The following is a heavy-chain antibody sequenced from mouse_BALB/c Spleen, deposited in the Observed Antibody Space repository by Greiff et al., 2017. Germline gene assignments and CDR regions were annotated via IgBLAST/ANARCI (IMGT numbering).Heavy chain of an antibody. CDR2: INPSSGYT. CDR3: ASTEVIGYYGTY. V-gene: IGHV1-4*02. J-gene: IGHJ3*01. CDR1: GYTFTSYT. Sequence: QVQLQQSAAELARPGASVKMSCKASGYTFTSYTMHWVKQRPGQGLEWIGYINPSSGYTEYNQKFKDKTTLTADKSSSTAYMQLSSLTSEDSAVYYCASTEVIGYYGTYWGQGTLVTVSA. D-gene: IGHD2-3*01.